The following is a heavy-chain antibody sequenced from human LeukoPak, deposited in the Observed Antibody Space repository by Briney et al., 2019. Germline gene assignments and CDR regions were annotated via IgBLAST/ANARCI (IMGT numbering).Heavy chain of an antibody. V-gene: IGHV1-2*02. Sequence: ASVKVSCKSSGYTFTGYYMHWVRQAPGQGLEWMGWINPNSGGTNYAQKFQGSVTMTRDTSISTAYMELSRLRSDDTAVYYCARAGGSNDAFDIGGRETIVSVFS. CDR1: GYTFTGYY. J-gene: IGHJ3*02. CDR2: INPNSGGT. D-gene: IGHD1-26*01. CDR3: ARAGGSNDAFDI.